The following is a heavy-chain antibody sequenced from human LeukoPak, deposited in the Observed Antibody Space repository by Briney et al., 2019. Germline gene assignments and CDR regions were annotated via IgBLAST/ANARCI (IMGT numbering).Heavy chain of an antibody. CDR2: IIPILGIA. CDR3: ARDRGWEPQNYYYYYGMDV. D-gene: IGHD1-26*01. Sequence: ASVKVSCKASGGTFSSYAISWVRQAPGQGLEWMGRIIPILGIANYAQKFQARVTITADKSTSTAYMELSSLRSEDTAVYYCARDRGWEPQNYYYYYGMDVWGQGTTVTVSS. V-gene: IGHV1-69*04. CDR1: GGTFSSYA. J-gene: IGHJ6*02.